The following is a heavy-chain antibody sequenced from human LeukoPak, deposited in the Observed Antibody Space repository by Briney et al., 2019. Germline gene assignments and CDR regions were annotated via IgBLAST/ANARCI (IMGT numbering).Heavy chain of an antibody. Sequence: PGGSLRLSCAASGFTFSSYAMHWVRQAPGKGLEWVAVISYDGSNKYYADSVKGRFTISRDNSKNTLYLRMNSLRAEDTAVYYCRGATTLVDYWGQGTLVTVSS. D-gene: IGHD1-26*01. CDR2: ISYDGSNK. CDR3: RGATTLVDY. J-gene: IGHJ4*02. CDR1: GFTFSSYA. V-gene: IGHV3-30*04.